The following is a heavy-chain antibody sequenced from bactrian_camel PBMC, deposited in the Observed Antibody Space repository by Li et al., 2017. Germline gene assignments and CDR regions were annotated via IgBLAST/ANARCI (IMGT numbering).Heavy chain of an antibody. CDR3: AVDGSNEAGPIPHEYNY. CDR2: IGSGGSST. CDR1: GFTFSNYA. Sequence: VQLVESGGGLVQPGGSLRLSCAASGFTFSNYAMSWVRQAPGKGLEWVAVIGSGGSSTDYAHSAKGRFTISRDNAKNMLYLQMENLKTDDTGVYYCAVDGSNEAGPIPHEYNYWGQGTQVTVS. D-gene: IGHD3*01. V-gene: IGHV3S40*01. J-gene: IGHJ4*01.